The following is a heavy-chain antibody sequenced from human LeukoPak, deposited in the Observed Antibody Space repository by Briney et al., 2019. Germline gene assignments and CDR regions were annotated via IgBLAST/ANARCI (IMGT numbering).Heavy chain of an antibody. Sequence: GGSLRLSXAASGFTFSSYWMSWVRQAPGKGLEWVANIKQDGSEKYYVDSVKGRFTISRDNAKNSLYLQMNSLRAEDTAVYYCARDSYDSSGYSKFWGQGTLATVSS. CDR2: IKQDGSEK. CDR1: GFTFSSYW. D-gene: IGHD3-22*01. CDR3: ARDSYDSSGYSKF. V-gene: IGHV3-7*01. J-gene: IGHJ4*02.